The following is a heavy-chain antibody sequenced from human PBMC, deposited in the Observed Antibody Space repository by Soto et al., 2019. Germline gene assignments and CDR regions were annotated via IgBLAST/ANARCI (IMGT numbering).Heavy chain of an antibody. J-gene: IGHJ6*02. CDR1: GGSVSSSSYY. CDR2: IYYTGKT. CDR3: ARRPKSGSFHYYGVDV. V-gene: IGHV4-39*01. D-gene: IGHD1-26*01. Sequence: SSETLSLTCTVSGGSVSSSSYYWDWIRQPPGKGLEWIGNIYYTGKTNYNPSLRSRVTISVDTSKNQFSLKLSSVTAADTAVYYCARRPKSGSFHYYGVDVWGRGTTVTVSS.